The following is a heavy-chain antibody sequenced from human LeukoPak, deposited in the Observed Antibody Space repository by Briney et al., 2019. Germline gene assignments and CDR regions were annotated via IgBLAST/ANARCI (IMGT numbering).Heavy chain of an antibody. CDR3: ARGIDY. V-gene: IGHV4-61*02. Sequence: SQTLSLTCTASGGSISSGSYYWSWIRQPARKGLEWIGRIYTSGSTNYNPSLKSQVTMSVDTSKNQFSLKRSSVTAVGTAVYSCARGIDYWGQGTLVTVSS. CDR2: IYTSGST. CDR1: GGSISSGSYY. D-gene: IGHD3-10*01. J-gene: IGHJ4*02.